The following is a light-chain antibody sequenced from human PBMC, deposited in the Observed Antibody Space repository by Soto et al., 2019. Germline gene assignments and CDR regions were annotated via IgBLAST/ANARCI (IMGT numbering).Light chain of an antibody. CDR2: EVN. CDR3: GTWDSSLSAV. Sequence: QSALTQPASVSGSPGQSITISCTGTSSDFGNYNLVSWYQQHPGKVPKLILFEVNKRPSGVSGRFSGSKSGTSATLGITGLQTGDEADYYCGTWDSSLSAVFGGGTQLTVL. V-gene: IGLV2-14*02. CDR1: SSDFGNYNL. J-gene: IGLJ2*01.